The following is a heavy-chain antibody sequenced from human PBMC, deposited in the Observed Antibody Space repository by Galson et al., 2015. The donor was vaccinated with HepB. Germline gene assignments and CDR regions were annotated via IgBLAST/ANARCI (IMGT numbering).Heavy chain of an antibody. V-gene: IGHV4-34*01. Sequence: TLSLTCAVYGGSFSGYYWSWIRQPPGKGLEWIGEINHSGSTNYNPSLKSRVTISVDTSKNQFSLKLSSVAAADTAVYYCARGLPLVPAAMGTRRGMDVWGQGTTVTVSS. CDR1: GGSFSGYY. D-gene: IGHD2-2*01. J-gene: IGHJ6*02. CDR3: ARGLPLVPAAMGTRRGMDV. CDR2: INHSGST.